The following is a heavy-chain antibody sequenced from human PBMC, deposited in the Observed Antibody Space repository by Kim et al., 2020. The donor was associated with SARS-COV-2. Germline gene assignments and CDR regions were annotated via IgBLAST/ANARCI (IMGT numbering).Heavy chain of an antibody. D-gene: IGHD6-25*01. CDR1: GFPFDEYA. CDR3: AKDVGLGSSGYYGDWYLDL. CDR2: ISWNSDGR. Sequence: GGSLRLSCAASGFPFDEYAMHWVRQVPGKGLEWVAGISWNSDGRDYMDSVKGRFTISRDDAKNSLYLEMNTLTVEDTAFYYCAKDVGLGSSGYYGDWYLDLWGRGALVTVSS. J-gene: IGHJ2*01. V-gene: IGHV3-9*01.